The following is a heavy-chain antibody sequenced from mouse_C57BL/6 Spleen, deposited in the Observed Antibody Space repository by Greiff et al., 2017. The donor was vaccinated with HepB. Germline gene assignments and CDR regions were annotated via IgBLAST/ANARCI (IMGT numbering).Heavy chain of an antibody. J-gene: IGHJ1*03. V-gene: IGHV5-16*01. CDR1: GFTFSDYY. D-gene: IGHD2-3*01. CDR3: AREGYYDFDV. CDR2: INYDGSST. Sequence: EVKLVESEGGLVQPGSSMKLSCTASGFTFSDYYMAWVRQVPEKGLEWVANINYDGSSTYYLDSLKSRFIISRDNAKNILYLQMSSLTSEDTATYYCAREGYYDFDVWGTGTTVTVSS.